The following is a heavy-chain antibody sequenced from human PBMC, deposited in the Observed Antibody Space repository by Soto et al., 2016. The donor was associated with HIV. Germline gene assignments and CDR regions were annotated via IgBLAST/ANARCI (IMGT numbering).Heavy chain of an antibody. CDR3: AKDRGDYNSEYDY. CDR1: GFNFRTCA. D-gene: IGHD4-17*01. CDR2: ISARGSST. J-gene: IGHJ4*02. V-gene: IGHV3-23*01. Sequence: EVQLLQSGGGLVQPGGSLRLSCAASGFNFRTCAMTWVRQAPGKGLEWVSGISARGSSTSHADSVKGRFTVSRDNGKNILYLQMNSLRVEDTAMYFCAKDRGDYNSEYDYWGQGTLVTVSS.